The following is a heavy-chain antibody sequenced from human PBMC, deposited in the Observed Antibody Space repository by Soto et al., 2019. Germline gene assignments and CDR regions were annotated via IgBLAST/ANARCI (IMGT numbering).Heavy chain of an antibody. CDR1: GYGFTCHY. Sequence: GASVKVSCKASGYGFTCHYIHWVRQAPGQGPEWMGEIGPKNGDTKYAQKFQGRVTMTRDTSITTVYMELSNLSPDDTAVYYCGRGRSGELVVFYWGQGTLVTVSS. CDR2: IGPKNGDT. V-gene: IGHV1-2*02. D-gene: IGHD1-7*01. CDR3: GRGRSGELVVFY. J-gene: IGHJ4*02.